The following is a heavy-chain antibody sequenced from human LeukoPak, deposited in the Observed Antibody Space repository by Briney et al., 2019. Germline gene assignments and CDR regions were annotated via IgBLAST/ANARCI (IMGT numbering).Heavy chain of an antibody. CDR3: AKVERYYDFWSANFDY. J-gene: IGHJ4*02. CDR1: GFIFNTFG. CDR2: ITSSSTYT. D-gene: IGHD3-3*01. V-gene: IGHV3-21*04. Sequence: GGSLRLSCSASGFIFNTFGMNWVRQAPGKGLEWVSSITSSSTYTYYADSVKGRFTISRDNSRNTLYLQMNSLRAEDTAVYYCAKVERYYDFWSANFDYWGQGTLVTVPS.